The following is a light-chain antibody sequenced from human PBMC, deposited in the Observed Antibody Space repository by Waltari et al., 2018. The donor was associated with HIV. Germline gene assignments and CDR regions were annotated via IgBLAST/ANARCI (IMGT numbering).Light chain of an antibody. CDR1: QTVTSYY. V-gene: IGKV3-20*01. J-gene: IGKJ2*01. CDR2: GAS. CDR3: QQYGSSPQT. Sequence: EIVLTQSPGTLSLSPGERVTLSCRASQTVTSYYLAWYQQRPGQAPRLLIYGASSRATGIPDRFSGSGSGTDFTLTISRLEPEDCAVYYCQQYGSSPQTFGQGTRLELK.